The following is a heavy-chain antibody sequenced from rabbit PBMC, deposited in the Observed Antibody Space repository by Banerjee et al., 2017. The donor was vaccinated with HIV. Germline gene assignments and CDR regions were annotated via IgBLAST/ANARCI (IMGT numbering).Heavy chain of an antibody. CDR2: IGTSSGIT. D-gene: IGHD4-1*01. CDR3: ARDLAGVIGWNFGL. V-gene: IGHV1S43*01. J-gene: IGHJ4*01. Sequence: QQQLEESGGGLVKPGGTLTLTCKASGIDFSSYYYMCWVRQAPGKGLEWIACIGTSSGITWYASWVNGRFTISRSTSLSTVDLKMTSLTAADTATYFCARDLAGVIGWNFGLWGPGTLVTVS. CDR1: GIDFSSYYY.